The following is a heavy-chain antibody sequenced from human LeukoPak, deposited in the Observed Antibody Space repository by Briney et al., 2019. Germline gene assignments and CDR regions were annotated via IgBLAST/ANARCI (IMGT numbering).Heavy chain of an antibody. V-gene: IGHV3-66*01. D-gene: IGHD3-10*01. CDR1: GFTISNNF. Sequence: GGSLRLSCAASGFTISNNFMGWVRQAPGKGLEWVSLIYSGGSTYSADSVKGRFTISRDNSKNTLHLQMNSLRAEDTAVYYCARDTDYYGSGRHGYFDHWGQGTLVTVSS. CDR2: IYSGGST. J-gene: IGHJ1*01. CDR3: ARDTDYYGSGRHGYFDH.